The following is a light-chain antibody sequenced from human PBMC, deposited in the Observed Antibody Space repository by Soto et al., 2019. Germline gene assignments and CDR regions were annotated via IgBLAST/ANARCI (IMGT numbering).Light chain of an antibody. CDR3: ATWDDRTNGSV. V-gene: IGLV1-44*01. CDR1: NSNVGSNT. CDR2: GNT. J-gene: IGLJ1*01. Sequence: QSVLTQPPSASGTPGQRVTISCSGSNSNVGSNTVHWYQHLPGTARKLLRSGNTQRRAGVPDRCSGSASGVSAWLGISGLRSEDDSDYYCATWDDRTNGSVFPSATKVPVL.